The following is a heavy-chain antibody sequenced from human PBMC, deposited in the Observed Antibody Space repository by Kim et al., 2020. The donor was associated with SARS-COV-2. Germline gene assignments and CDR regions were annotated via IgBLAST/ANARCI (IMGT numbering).Heavy chain of an antibody. V-gene: IGHV3-33*08. CDR1: GFTFSSYA. CDR2: IWYDGSNT. Sequence: GGSLRLSCAASGFTFSSYAMHWVRQAPGKGLEWVAVIWYDGSNTYYADSVKGRFTISRDNSKNTLYLQMNSLRAEDTAVYYCARQVYDCWSRYYADYYYG. D-gene: IGHD3-3*01. J-gene: IGHJ6*01. CDR3: ARQVYDCWSRYYADYYYG.